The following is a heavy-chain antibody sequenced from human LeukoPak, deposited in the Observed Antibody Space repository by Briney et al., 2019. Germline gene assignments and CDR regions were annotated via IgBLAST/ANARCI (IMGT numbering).Heavy chain of an antibody. CDR2: INPNSGGT. CDR1: GYTFTGYY. V-gene: IGHV1-2*02. CDR3: ARHPDIVVVPAAIWFDP. J-gene: IGHJ5*02. D-gene: IGHD2-2*02. Sequence: ASVKVSCKASGYTFTGYYMHWVRQAPGQGLEWMGWINPNSGGTNYAQKFQGRVTMTRDTSISTAYMELSRLRSDDTAAYYCARHPDIVVVPAAIWFDPWGQGTLVTVSS.